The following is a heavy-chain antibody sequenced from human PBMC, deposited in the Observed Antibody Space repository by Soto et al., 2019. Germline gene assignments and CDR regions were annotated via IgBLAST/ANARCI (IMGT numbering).Heavy chain of an antibody. CDR3: ADGGAFDI. Sequence: PGGSLRLSCAASGFTFSDHYMDWVRQAPGKGLEWVSTISGSGGSTYYADSVKGRFTISRDNSKNTLYLQMNSLRAEDTAVYYCADGGAFDIWGQGTMVTVSS. J-gene: IGHJ3*02. V-gene: IGHV3-23*01. CDR1: GFTFSDHY. D-gene: IGHD3-3*01. CDR2: ISGSGGST.